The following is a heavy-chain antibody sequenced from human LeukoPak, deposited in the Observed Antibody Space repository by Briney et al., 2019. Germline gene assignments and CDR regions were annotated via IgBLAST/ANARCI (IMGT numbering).Heavy chain of an antibody. CDR2: ISGSGGST. J-gene: IGHJ4*02. V-gene: IGHV3-23*01. Sequence: GGSLRLSCAASGFTFSSYAMSWVRQAPGKGLEWVSAISGSGGSTYYADSVKGRFTISRDNAKNSLYLQMNSLRAEDTAVYYCARGGSSGYYRTIDFDYWGQGTLVTVSS. D-gene: IGHD3-22*01. CDR1: GFTFSSYA. CDR3: ARGGSSGYYRTIDFDY.